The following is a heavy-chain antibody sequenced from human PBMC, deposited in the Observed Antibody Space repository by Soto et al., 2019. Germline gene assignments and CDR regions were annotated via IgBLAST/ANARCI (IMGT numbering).Heavy chain of an antibody. J-gene: IGHJ6*02. D-gene: IGHD2-21*02. Sequence: QVQLVQSGAEVKKPGSSVKVSCKASGGTFSRYVISWVRQAPGQGLEWMRGIIPMFGTANYAQNFQGRLAITADGSTSTVYMDLGTLRSDDTAVYYCASRTCAGACHASFYYYYGMDVWGQGTTVTVSS. CDR3: ASRTCAGACHASFYYYYGMDV. V-gene: IGHV1-69*01. CDR1: GGTFSRYV. CDR2: IIPMFGTA.